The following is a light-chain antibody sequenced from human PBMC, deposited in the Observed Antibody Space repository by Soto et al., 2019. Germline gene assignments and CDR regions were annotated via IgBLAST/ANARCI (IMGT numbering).Light chain of an antibody. Sequence: DIQMTQSPSTLSASVGDRVTITCRASQSVSHWLAWYQQKPGKAPKALIYDASTLETGVPSRFSGSGSGTDFTLTICSLQPDDFATYYCQQYNSYQYTFGQGTKRE. CDR2: DAS. V-gene: IGKV1-5*01. CDR1: QSVSHW. CDR3: QQYNSYQYT. J-gene: IGKJ2*01.